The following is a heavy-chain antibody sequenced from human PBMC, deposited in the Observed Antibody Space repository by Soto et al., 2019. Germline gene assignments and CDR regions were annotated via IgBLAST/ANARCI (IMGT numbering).Heavy chain of an antibody. CDR2: INPSGGST. CDR3: ATSRHNYVRQRLDY. J-gene: IGHJ4*02. V-gene: IGHV1-46*03. CDR1: GYTFTSYY. Sequence: ASVKVSCKASGYTFTSYYMHWVRQAPGQGLEWMGIINPSGGSTSYAQKFQGRVTMTRDTSTSTVYMELSSLRSEDTVVYYCATSRHNYVRQRLDYSAQRTLVTVSS. D-gene: IGHD1-1*01.